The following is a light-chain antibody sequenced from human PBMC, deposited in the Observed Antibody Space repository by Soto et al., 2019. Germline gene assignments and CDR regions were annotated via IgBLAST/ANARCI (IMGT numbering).Light chain of an antibody. CDR1: SSDVGSYNL. CDR3: CSYAGSGTYV. J-gene: IGLJ1*01. Sequence: QSVLTQPASVSGSPGQSITISCTGTSSDVGSYNLVSWYQQHPGKAPKLIIYEDSKRPSGVSNRFSGSKSGNTASLTISGVQAEDEADYYCCSYAGSGTYVFGTGTKVTVL. V-gene: IGLV2-23*01. CDR2: EDS.